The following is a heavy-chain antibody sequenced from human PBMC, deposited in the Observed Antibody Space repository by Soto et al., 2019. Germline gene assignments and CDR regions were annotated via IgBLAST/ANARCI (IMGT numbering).Heavy chain of an antibody. D-gene: IGHD6-13*01. J-gene: IGHJ3*02. V-gene: IGHV3-7*05. Sequence: EVQLEESGGDLVQPGGSLRLSCAASGFTLSAYWMTGVRQAPGKGLEWVANINRDGSKKSYLDSVRCRFTISRDNVGNSLYLQMDSLRDDDTALYYWARDVSPWSSSVYRDDFAIWGQWTMVTVSS. CDR3: ARDVSPWSSSVYRDDFAI. CDR1: GFTLSAYW. CDR2: INRDGSKK.